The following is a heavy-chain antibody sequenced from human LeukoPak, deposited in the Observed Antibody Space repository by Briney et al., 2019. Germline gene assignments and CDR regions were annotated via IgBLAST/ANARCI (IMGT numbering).Heavy chain of an antibody. V-gene: IGHV1-69*05. CDR3: ARVQYSSSSFGYYYYYMDV. J-gene: IGHJ6*03. CDR1: GGTFSSYA. D-gene: IGHD6-6*01. Sequence: ASVKVSCKASGGTFSSYAISWVRQAPGQGLEWMGGIIPIFGTANYAQKFQGRVTITTDESTSTAYMELSSLRSEDTVVYYCARVQYSSSSFGYYYYYMDVWGKGTTVTVSS. CDR2: IIPIFGTA.